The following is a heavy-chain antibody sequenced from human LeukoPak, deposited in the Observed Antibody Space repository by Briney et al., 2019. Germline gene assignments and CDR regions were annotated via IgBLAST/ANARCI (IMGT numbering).Heavy chain of an antibody. CDR3: ASDLDY. CDR1: GFTFSTSC. Sequence: GGSLRLSCAASGFTFSTSCMSWVRQAPGKGLEWVANIKQDGSEMYYVDPVKDRFTISRNNTKQTLFLQMNSPRGADKTVYDFASDLDYCGQGPLITVSS. CDR2: IKQDGSEM. V-gene: IGHV3-7*03. J-gene: IGHJ4*02.